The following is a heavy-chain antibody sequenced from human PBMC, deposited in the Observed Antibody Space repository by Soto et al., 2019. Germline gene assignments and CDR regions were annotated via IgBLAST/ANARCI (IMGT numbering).Heavy chain of an antibody. CDR1: GGSFSGYY. CDR2: INHSGST. D-gene: IGHD2-2*01. J-gene: IGHJ5*02. CDR3: ARTFLRHIVVVPAAVHLNWFDP. V-gene: IGHV4-34*01. Sequence: SETLSLTCAVYGGSFSGYYWRWIRQPPGRGLEWIGEINHSGSTNYNPSLKSRVTISVDTSKNQFSLKLSSVTAADTAVYYCARTFLRHIVVVPAAVHLNWFDPWGQGTLVTVSS.